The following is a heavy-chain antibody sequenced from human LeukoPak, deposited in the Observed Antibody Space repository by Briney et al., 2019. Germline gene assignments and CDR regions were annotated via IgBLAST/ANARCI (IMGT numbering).Heavy chain of an antibody. V-gene: IGHV1-46*01. Sequence: GASVKVSCKASGYTFTSYYMHWVRQAPGQGLEWMGIINPSGGSTSYAQKFQGRVTMTRDMSTSTVYMELSSLRSEDTAVYYCARDGGGQLVGPYYYLDVWGKGTTVTVSS. J-gene: IGHJ6*03. CDR2: INPSGGST. CDR3: ARDGGGQLVGPYYYLDV. D-gene: IGHD6-13*01. CDR1: GYTFTSYY.